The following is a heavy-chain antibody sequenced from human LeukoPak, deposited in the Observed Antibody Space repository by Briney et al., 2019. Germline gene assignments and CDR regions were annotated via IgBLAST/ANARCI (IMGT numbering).Heavy chain of an antibody. CDR2: IYYSGGT. CDR3: AGHERSNGTYRVTVKDNEVGI. J-gene: IGHJ3*02. V-gene: IGHV4-39*01. CDR1: GGSISSSRYY. Sequence: SETLSLTCTVSGGSISSSRYYWGWIRQPPGKGLEWIGRIYYSGGTFYNPSLKGRVTISVDTSKNQFSLNLSSVTAADTAVYFCAGHERSNGTYRVTVKDNEVGIWGQGTMVTVSS. D-gene: IGHD3-10*01.